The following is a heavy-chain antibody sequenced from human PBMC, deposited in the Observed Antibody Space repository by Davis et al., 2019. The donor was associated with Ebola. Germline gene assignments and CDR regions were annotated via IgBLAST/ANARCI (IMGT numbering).Heavy chain of an antibody. Sequence: PGGSLRLSCAASGFTFSSYAMHWVRQAPGKGLEWVAVISYDGSNKYYADSVKGRFTISRDNAHNSLYLQMTDLRAEDMAVYYCVREWESYKARTLFDYWGRGTLLTVSS. CDR2: ISYDGSNK. CDR3: VREWESYKARTLFDY. CDR1: GFTFSSYA. V-gene: IGHV3-30-3*01. J-gene: IGHJ4*02. D-gene: IGHD1-26*01.